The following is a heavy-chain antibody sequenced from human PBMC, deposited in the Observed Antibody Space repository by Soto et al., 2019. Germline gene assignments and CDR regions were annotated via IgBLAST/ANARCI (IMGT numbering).Heavy chain of an antibody. D-gene: IGHD1-26*01. J-gene: IGHJ4*02. Sequence: QVQLVQSGAEVKKPGASVKVSCKXSGYTFTSYDITWVRQATGQGLEWMGWMNPNSGNTGYAQKFQGRVTMTRNTSISTAYMELSSXXSEXTXVYXCAREGGGRGDYWGQGTLVTVSS. CDR3: AREGGGRGDY. CDR2: MNPNSGNT. CDR1: GYTFTSYD. V-gene: IGHV1-8*01.